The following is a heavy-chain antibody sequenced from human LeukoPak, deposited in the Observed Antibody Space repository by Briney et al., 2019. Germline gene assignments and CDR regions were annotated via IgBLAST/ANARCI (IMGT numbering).Heavy chain of an antibody. CDR1: GFTFSSHW. CDR2: IKEDGSRK. CDR3: GRDGVTSSVDY. V-gene: IGHV3-7*01. J-gene: IGHJ4*02. D-gene: IGHD2-21*02. Sequence: QPGGSLRLSCAASGFTFSSHWLSWVRQAPGKGLEWVANIKEDGSRKYYVGSVKGRFTISRDNAKNSLYLQMNSLRAEDTAIYYCGRDGVTSSVDYWGQGTLVTVSS.